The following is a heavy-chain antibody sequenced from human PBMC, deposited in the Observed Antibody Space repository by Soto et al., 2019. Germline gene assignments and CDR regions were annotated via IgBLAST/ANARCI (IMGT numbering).Heavy chain of an antibody. CDR2: FDPEDGET. CDR3: ATGLNTYYDILSHAFDI. CDR1: GYTLTELS. V-gene: IGHV1-24*01. Sequence: ASVKVSCKVSGYTLTELSMHWVRQAPGKGFEWMGGFDPEDGETIYAQKFQGRVTMTEDTSTDTAYMELSSLRSEDTAVYYCATGLNTYYDILSHAFDIWGQGTMVTVSS. J-gene: IGHJ3*02. D-gene: IGHD3-9*01.